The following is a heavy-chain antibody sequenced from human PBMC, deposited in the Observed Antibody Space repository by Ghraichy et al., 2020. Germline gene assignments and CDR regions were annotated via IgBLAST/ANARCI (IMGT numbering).Heavy chain of an antibody. J-gene: IGHJ4*02. V-gene: IGHV1-69*05. D-gene: IGHD3-22*01. Sequence: SVKVSCKASGGTFSSYAISWVRQAPGQGLEWMGGIIPIFGTANYAQKFQGRVTITTDESTSTAYMELSSLRSEDTAVYYCARETKSYDSSGYLLGYYFDYWGQGTLVTVSS. CDR2: IIPIFGTA. CDR1: GGTFSSYA. CDR3: ARETKSYDSSGYLLGYYFDY.